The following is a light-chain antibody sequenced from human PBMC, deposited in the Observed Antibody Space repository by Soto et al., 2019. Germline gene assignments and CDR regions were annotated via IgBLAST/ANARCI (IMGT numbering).Light chain of an antibody. CDR2: CAS. J-gene: IGKJ5*01. Sequence: EIVMTQSPATLSLSPGETATLSCRASQNVGSNLAWYQQKPGRAPRLLIGCASTGATSIPRRCSGSSSVNEFTLTISSLQSEVVADYYCQQYNNWPITFGQGTRLEIK. CDR1: QNVGSN. CDR3: QQYNNWPIT. V-gene: IGKV3D-15*01.